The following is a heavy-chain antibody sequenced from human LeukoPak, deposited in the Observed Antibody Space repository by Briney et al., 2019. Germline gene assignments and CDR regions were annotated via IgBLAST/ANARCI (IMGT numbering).Heavy chain of an antibody. J-gene: IGHJ4*02. D-gene: IGHD2-2*02. Sequence: VASVKVSCKASGGTFSSYAISWVRQAPGQGLEWMGGIIPIFGTANYAQKFQGRVTITADESTSTAYMELSSLRSDDTAVYYCALYHKRLDYWGQGTLVTVSS. CDR3: ALYHKRLDY. CDR2: IIPIFGTA. CDR1: GGTFSSYA. V-gene: IGHV1-69*13.